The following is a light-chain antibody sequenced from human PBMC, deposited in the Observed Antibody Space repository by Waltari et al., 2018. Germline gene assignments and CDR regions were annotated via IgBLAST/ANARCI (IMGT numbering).Light chain of an antibody. CDR3: QQSYTTPRT. V-gene: IGKV1-39*01. J-gene: IGKJ1*01. Sequence: DIQMTQSPSSLSASVGDRVTITCRASQSISGYLNWYQQKPGKVPNLLTYTASTLQSGVPSRFSGSGSGTAFTLTISSLQPEDFATYYCQQSYTTPRTFGQGTRVDIK. CDR2: TAS. CDR1: QSISGY.